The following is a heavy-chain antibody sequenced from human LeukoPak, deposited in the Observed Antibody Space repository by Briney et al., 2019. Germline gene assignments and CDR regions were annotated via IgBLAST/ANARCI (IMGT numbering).Heavy chain of an antibody. V-gene: IGHV3-15*01. J-gene: IGHJ6*03. CDR2: IKKKGDGGTT. CDR1: GFPFSDDW. CDR3: TRQGYYYYYYMDV. Sequence: SGGSLRLSCAASGFPFSDDWMSWVRQVPGKGLEWVGRIKKKGDGGTTDYAAPVKGRFTISRDDSKNTAYLQMNSLKTEDTAMYYCTRQGYYYYYYMDVWGKGTTVTISS.